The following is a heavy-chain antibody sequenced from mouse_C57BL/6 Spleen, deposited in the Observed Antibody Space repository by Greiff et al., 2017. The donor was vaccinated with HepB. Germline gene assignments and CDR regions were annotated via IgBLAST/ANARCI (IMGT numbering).Heavy chain of an antibody. Sequence: EVKLQESGPGLVKPSQSLSLTCSVTGYSITSGYYWNWIRQFPGNKLEWMGYISYDGSNNYNPSLKNRISITRDTSKNQSFLKLNSVTTADTATYYWARDGAYYPFDYWGQGTTLTVSS. CDR2: ISYDGSN. D-gene: IGHD2-10*01. CDR3: ARDGAYYPFDY. CDR1: GYSITSGYY. V-gene: IGHV3-6*01. J-gene: IGHJ2*01.